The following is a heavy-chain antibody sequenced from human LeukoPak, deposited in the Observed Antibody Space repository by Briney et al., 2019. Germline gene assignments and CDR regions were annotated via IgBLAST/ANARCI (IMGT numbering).Heavy chain of an antibody. D-gene: IGHD4-23*01. CDR3: AKTAVGLDAFDI. V-gene: IGHV4-61*02. Sequence: SETLSLTCTVSGGSISSGSYYWSWIRQPAGKGLEWIGRIYTSGSTNYNPSLKSRVTISVDKSKNQFSLKLSSVTAADTALYYCAKTAVGLDAFDIWGQGTMVTVSS. CDR1: GGSISSGSYY. CDR2: IYTSGST. J-gene: IGHJ3*02.